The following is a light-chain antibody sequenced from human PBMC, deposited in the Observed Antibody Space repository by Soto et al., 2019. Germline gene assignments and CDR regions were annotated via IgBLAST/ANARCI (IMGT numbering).Light chain of an antibody. CDR3: AAWDASLNGVV. V-gene: IGLV1-36*01. CDR1: NSNIGNNA. J-gene: IGLJ2*01. CDR2: DN. Sequence: QLVLTQPPSVSGAPRQRVTISCSGSNSNIGNNAVNWYQLLPGTAPKLLIYDNERPSGVPDRFSGSKSGTSASLAISGLQSEDEADYYCAAWDASLNGVVFGGGTKLTVL.